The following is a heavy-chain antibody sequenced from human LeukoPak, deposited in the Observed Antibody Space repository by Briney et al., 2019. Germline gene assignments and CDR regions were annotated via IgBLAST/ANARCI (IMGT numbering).Heavy chain of an antibody. CDR2: INPSGGST. CDR1: GSTFTSYY. D-gene: IGHD3-3*01. V-gene: IGHV1-46*01. Sequence: ASVKVSCKASGSTFTSYYMHWVRQAPGQGLEWMGIINPSGGSTSYAQKFQGRVTMTRDTSTSTVYMELSSLRSEDTAVYYCASSSRAGWLLYHYAFDYWGQGTLVTVSS. J-gene: IGHJ4*02. CDR3: ASSSRAGWLLYHYAFDY.